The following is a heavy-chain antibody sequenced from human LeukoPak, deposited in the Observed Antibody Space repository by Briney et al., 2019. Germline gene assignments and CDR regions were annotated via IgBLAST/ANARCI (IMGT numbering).Heavy chain of an antibody. CDR1: GYTFTSYY. Sequence: ASVKVSCKASGYTFTSYYMHWVRQAPGQGLEWMGIINPSGGSTSYAQKFQGRVTMTRDMSTSTVYMELSSLRSEDTAVYYCARVRKEWLGWYYFDYWGQGTLVTVSS. CDR3: ARVRKEWLGWYYFDY. J-gene: IGHJ4*02. CDR2: INPSGGST. D-gene: IGHD6-19*01. V-gene: IGHV1-46*01.